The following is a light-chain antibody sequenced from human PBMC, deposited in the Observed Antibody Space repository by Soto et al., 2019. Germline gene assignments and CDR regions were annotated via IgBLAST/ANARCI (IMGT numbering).Light chain of an antibody. CDR1: QSVSSSY. CDR3: QQYNSWPLT. V-gene: IGKV3-20*01. J-gene: IGKJ4*01. Sequence: ELVLTQSPGTLSLSPGERATLSCRASQSVSSSYLAWYQQKPGQAPRLLIYGASSRATGIPGRFSGSGSGTEFTLTISSLQSEDFAVYYCQQYNSWPLTFGGGTKVDIK. CDR2: GAS.